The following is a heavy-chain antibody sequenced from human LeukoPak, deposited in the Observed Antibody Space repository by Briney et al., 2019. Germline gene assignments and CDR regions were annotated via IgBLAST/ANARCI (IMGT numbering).Heavy chain of an antibody. J-gene: IGHJ5*02. CDR3: AKGSGSGWYGWFAP. D-gene: IGHD6-19*01. V-gene: IGHV3-23*01. Sequence: GESLRLSCAASGFTLSDYAMYWVRQAPGKGLEWVSSIGASGGATYYADSVKGRFTISRDNSKNTFYLQMNSLRAEDTAVYFCAKGSGSGWYGWFAPWGQGALVTVSS. CDR1: GFTLSDYA. CDR2: IGASGGAT.